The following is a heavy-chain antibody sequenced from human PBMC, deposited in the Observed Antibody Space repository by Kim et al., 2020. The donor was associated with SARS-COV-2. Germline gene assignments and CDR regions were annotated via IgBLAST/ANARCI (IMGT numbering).Heavy chain of an antibody. CDR1: GYTFTSYY. D-gene: IGHD3-16*02. J-gene: IGHJ4*02. Sequence: ASVKVSCKASGYTFTSYYMHWVRQAPGQGLEWMGIINPSGGSTSYAQKFHGRVTMTRDTSTSTVYMELSSLRSEDTAVYYCATSLRLGELSLDYWGQGTLVTVSS. CDR2: INPSGGST. V-gene: IGHV1-46*01. CDR3: ATSLRLGELSLDY.